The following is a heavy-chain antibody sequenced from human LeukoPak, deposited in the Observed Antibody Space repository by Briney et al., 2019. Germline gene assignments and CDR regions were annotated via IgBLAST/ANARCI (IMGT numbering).Heavy chain of an antibody. V-gene: IGHV3-23*01. D-gene: IGHD1-26*01. CDR1: GFTFSSYA. J-gene: IGHJ3*02. CDR3: ANTLLGWELEVVDAFDI. CDR2: ISGSGGST. Sequence: GGFLRLSCAASGFTFSSYAMSWVRQAPGKGLEWVSAISGSGGSTYYADSVKGRFTISRDNSKNTLYLQMNSLRAEDTAVYYCANTLLGWELEVVDAFDIWGQGTMVTVSS.